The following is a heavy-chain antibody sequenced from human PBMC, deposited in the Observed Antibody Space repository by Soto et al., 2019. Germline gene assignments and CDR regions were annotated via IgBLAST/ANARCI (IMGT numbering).Heavy chain of an antibody. Sequence: GSLRLSCAASGFTVSSNYMSWVRQAPGKGLEWVSVIYSGGSTYYADSVKGRFTISRHNSKNTLYLQMNSLRAEDTAVYYRARDRGLSSSPFDYWGQGTLVTVSS. V-gene: IGHV3-53*04. CDR3: ARDRGLSSSPFDY. CDR2: IYSGGST. CDR1: GFTVSSNY. D-gene: IGHD6-13*01. J-gene: IGHJ4*02.